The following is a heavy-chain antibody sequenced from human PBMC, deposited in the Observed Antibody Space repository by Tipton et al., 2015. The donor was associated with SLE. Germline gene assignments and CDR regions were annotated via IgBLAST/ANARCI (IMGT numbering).Heavy chain of an antibody. D-gene: IGHD2-2*01. V-gene: IGHV4-61*09. J-gene: IGHJ4*02. CDR2: IYASGST. Sequence: TLSLTCTVSGGSISSGSYYWSWIRQPAGKGLEWIGYIYASGSTNYSPSLKSRVTISVDTSKNQFSLKLSSVTAADTAVYYCARGTTFVVVPAASFDYWGQGTLVTVSS. CDR3: ARGTTFVVVPAASFDY. CDR1: GGSISSGSYY.